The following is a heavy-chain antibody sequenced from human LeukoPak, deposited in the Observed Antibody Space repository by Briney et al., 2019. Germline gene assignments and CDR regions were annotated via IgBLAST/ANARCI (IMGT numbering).Heavy chain of an antibody. CDR2: ISYSGST. V-gene: IGHV4-59*08. J-gene: IGHJ3*02. CDR1: GGSISSYY. D-gene: IGHD3-9*01. CDR3: ARQGYDILTGYIDAFDI. Sequence: SETLSPTCTVSGGSISSYYWSWIRQPPGKGLEWIGYISYSGSTNYNPSLKSRVTISIDTSKNQFSLKLRSVTAADTAIYYCARQGYDILTGYIDAFDIWGQGTMVTVSS.